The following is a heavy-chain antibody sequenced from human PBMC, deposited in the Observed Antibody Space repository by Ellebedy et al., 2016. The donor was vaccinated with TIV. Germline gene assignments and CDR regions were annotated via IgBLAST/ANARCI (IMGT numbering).Heavy chain of an antibody. Sequence: SETLSLXXAVYGGSFSGYYWSWIRQPPGKGLEWIGEINHSGSTNYNPSLKSRVTISVDTSKNQFSLKLSSVTAADTAVYYCARGRITMVRGVIINYYYYGMDVWGQGTTVTVSS. V-gene: IGHV4-34*01. CDR3: ARGRITMVRGVIINYYYYGMDV. J-gene: IGHJ6*02. CDR2: INHSGST. CDR1: GGSFSGYY. D-gene: IGHD3-10*01.